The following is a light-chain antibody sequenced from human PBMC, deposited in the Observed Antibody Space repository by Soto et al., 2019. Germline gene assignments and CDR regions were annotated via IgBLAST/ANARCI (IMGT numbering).Light chain of an antibody. V-gene: IGKV3-20*01. J-gene: IGKJ5*01. CDR2: GAS. CDR1: QSVSSSY. CDR3: QQYGISPLT. Sequence: EIVLTQSPGTLSLSPGERATLSCRASQSVSSSYLAWYQQKPGQAPRLLIYGASSRATGIPDRFSGSGSGKDFTLTISRLEPEDFAVYYCQQYGISPLTFGQGTRLEI.